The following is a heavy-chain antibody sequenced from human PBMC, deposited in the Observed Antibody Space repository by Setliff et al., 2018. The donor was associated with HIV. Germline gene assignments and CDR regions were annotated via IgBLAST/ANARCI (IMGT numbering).Heavy chain of an antibody. CDR2: VDPEDGET. CDR3: ARADSSNWYHVDY. Sequence: ASVKVSCKASGYTFTDYYIHWVQQAPGKGLEWMGRVDPEDGETTYAEKFQGRITITADTSTDTAYLELSSLRSEDTAVYYCARADSSNWYHVDYWGQGTLVTVSS. CDR1: GYTFTDYY. J-gene: IGHJ4*02. D-gene: IGHD6-13*01. V-gene: IGHV1-69-2*01.